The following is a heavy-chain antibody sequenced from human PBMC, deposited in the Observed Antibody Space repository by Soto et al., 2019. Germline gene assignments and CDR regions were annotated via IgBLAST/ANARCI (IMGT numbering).Heavy chain of an antibody. Sequence: GSLRLSCAASGCTFSSYAMSWVRQAPGKGLEWVSAISGSGGSTYYADSVKGRFTISRDNSKNTLYLQMNSLRAEDTAVYYCAKDQKWLARGRVYGMDVWGQGTTVTVS. V-gene: IGHV3-23*01. CDR1: GCTFSSYA. CDR2: ISGSGGST. D-gene: IGHD5-12*01. J-gene: IGHJ6*02. CDR3: AKDQKWLARGRVYGMDV.